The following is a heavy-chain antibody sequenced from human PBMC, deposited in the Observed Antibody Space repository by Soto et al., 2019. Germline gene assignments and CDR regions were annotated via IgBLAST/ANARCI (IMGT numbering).Heavy chain of an antibody. Sequence: EVQLVESGGGLVQPGGSLRLSCAASGFTVSSNYMSWVRLAPGKGLEWVSVIYSDGSAYYADSVKGRFTISRDNSKNTLYLQMNSLRAEDTAVYYCARHGYSYGGGYFDYWGQGTLVTVSS. CDR3: ARHGYSYGGGYFDY. J-gene: IGHJ4*02. CDR2: IYSDGSA. V-gene: IGHV3-66*04. D-gene: IGHD5-18*01. CDR1: GFTVSSNY.